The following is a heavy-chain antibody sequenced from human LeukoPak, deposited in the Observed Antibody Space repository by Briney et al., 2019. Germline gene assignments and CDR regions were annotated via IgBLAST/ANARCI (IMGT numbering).Heavy chain of an antibody. CDR3: ARGGYYYDSSGLNMDV. D-gene: IGHD3-22*01. Sequence: GGSLRLSCAASGFTFSSYSMSWVRQAPGKGLEWVSSISSSSSYIYYADSVKGRFTISRDNAKNSLYLQMNSLRAEDTAVYYCARGGYYYDSSGLNMDVWGKGTTVTVSS. V-gene: IGHV3-21*01. J-gene: IGHJ6*03. CDR2: ISSSSSYI. CDR1: GFTFSSYS.